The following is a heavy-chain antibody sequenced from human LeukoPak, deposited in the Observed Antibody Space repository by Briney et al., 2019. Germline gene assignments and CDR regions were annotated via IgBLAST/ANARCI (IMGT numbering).Heavy chain of an antibody. CDR2: IYHSGST. D-gene: IGHD5-18*01. J-gene: IGHJ6*03. CDR1: GGSISSSKW. V-gene: IGHV4-4*02. CDR3: ARGVSSGGYSYGIYYYYMDV. Sequence: PSGTLSLTCAVSGGSISSSKWWGWVRQPPGKGLEWIGEIYHSGSTNYNPSLKSRVTISVDTSKNQFSLKLSSVTAADTAVYYCARGVSSGGYSYGIYYYYMDVWGKGTTVTVSS.